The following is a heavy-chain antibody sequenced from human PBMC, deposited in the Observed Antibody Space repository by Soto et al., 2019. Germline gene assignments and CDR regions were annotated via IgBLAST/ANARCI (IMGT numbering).Heavy chain of an antibody. D-gene: IGHD1-26*01. CDR2: IWYSGSNK. V-gene: IGHV3-33*06. CDR3: AKDESGSYFS. CDR1: GFTFSSYG. Sequence: PGGSLRLSCAASGFTFSSYGMHWVRQAPGKGLEWVAVIWYSGSNKYYADSVKGRFTISRDNSKNTLYLQMNSLRAEDTAVYYCAKDESGSYFSWGQGTLVTVSS. J-gene: IGHJ5*02.